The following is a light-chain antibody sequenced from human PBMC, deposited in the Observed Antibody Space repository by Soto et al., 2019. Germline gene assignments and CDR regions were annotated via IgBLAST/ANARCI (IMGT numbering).Light chain of an antibody. CDR2: GVT. CDR1: SSDVGFSDY. CDR3: CSYIHFTTV. Sequence: QSVLTQPASVSGSPGQSIAISCTGSSSDVGFSDYVSWYQQHPGKAPKLLIYGVTNRPSGVSNRFSGSKSGNTASLSISGLQAEDEADYYCCSYIHFTTVFGGGTKVTV. V-gene: IGLV2-14*01. J-gene: IGLJ3*02.